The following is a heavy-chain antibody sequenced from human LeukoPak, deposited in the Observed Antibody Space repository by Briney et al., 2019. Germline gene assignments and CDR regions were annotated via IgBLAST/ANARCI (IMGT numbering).Heavy chain of an antibody. CDR3: ARGLPYDFWSGYYRTYYYYYMDV. J-gene: IGHJ6*03. CDR2: INHSGGT. Sequence: TSETLSLTCAVCGGSFSGYYWSWIRQPPGKGLEWIGEINHSGGTNYNPSLKSRVTISVDTSKNQFSLKLSSVTAADTAVYYCARGLPYDFWSGYYRTYYYYYMDVWGKGTTVTVSS. CDR1: GGSFSGYY. D-gene: IGHD3-3*01. V-gene: IGHV4-34*01.